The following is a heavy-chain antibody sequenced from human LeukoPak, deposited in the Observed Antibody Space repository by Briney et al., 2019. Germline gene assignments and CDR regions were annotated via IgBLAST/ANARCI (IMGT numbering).Heavy chain of an antibody. V-gene: IGHV4-38-2*02. CDR1: GYSISSGYY. J-gene: IGHJ3*02. CDR3: ARSGDYYDSSGYYSGAFDI. Sequence: PSETLSLTCTVSGYSISSGYYWGWIRQPPGKGLEWIGSIYHSGSTYYNPSLKSRVTISVDTPKNQFSLKLSSVTAADTAVYYCARSGDYYDSSGYYSGAFDIWGQGTMVTVSS. CDR2: IYHSGST. D-gene: IGHD3-22*01.